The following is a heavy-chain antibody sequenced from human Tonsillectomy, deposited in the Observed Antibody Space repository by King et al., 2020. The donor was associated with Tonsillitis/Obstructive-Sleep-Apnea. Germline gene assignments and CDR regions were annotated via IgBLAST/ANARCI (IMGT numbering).Heavy chain of an antibody. Sequence: VQLVESGGGVVQPGRSLRLFCAASGFTFSIYGMHWVRQAPGKGLEWGAGLSYYGSNEYYTDSEKGRFTISRDNSKNTLYLQMNSLRAEDTAVYYCAKKGSESYYNLPDSWGQGTLVTVSS. J-gene: IGHJ4*02. CDR3: AKKGSESYYNLPDS. CDR1: GFTFSIYG. CDR2: LSYYGSNE. V-gene: IGHV3-30*18. D-gene: IGHD3-10*01.